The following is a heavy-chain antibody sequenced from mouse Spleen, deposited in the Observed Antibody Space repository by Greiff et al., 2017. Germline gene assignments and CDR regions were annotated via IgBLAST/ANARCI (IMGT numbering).Heavy chain of an antibody. CDR2: IYPGNSDT. V-gene: IGHV1-5*01. CDR3: TRGGLRYDEFAY. J-gene: IGHJ3*01. CDR1: GYTFTSYW. Sequence: EVQLQQSGTVLARPGASVKMSCKASGYTFTSYWMHWVKQRPGQGLEWIGAIYPGNSDTSYNQKFKGKAKLTAVTSTSTAYMELSSLTNEDSAVYYCTRGGLRYDEFAYWGQGTLVTVSA. D-gene: IGHD2-14*01.